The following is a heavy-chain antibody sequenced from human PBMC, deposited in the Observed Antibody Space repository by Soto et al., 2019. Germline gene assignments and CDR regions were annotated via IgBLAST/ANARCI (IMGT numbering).Heavy chain of an antibody. J-gene: IGHJ5*02. D-gene: IGHD3-22*01. V-gene: IGHV4-39*01. CDR3: ASDNYDSSGYYPNWFDP. CDR2: IYYSGST. CDR1: GGPISSSSYY. Sequence: QLQLQESGPGLVKPSETLSLTCTVSGGPISSSSYYWGWIRQPPGKGLEWIGSIYYSGSTYYNPSLKSRVTISVDTSKNQFSLKLSSVTAADTAVYYCASDNYDSSGYYPNWFDPWGQGTLVTVSS.